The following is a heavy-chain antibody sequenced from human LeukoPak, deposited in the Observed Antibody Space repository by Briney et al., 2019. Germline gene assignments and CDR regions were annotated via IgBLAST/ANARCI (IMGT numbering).Heavy chain of an antibody. CDR2: IYHSGST. CDR1: GGSISSCGYS. J-gene: IGHJ4*02. CDR3: ASYSSSWYDDY. D-gene: IGHD6-13*01. Sequence: PSQTLSLTCAVSGGSISSCGYSWSWIRQPPGQGLEWIGYIYHSGSTYYNPSLKSRVTISVARSKNQFSLKLSSVTAADTAVYYCASYSSSWYDDYWGQGTLVTVSS. V-gene: IGHV4-30-2*01.